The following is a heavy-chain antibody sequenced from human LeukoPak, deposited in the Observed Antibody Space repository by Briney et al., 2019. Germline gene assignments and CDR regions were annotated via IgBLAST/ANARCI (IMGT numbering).Heavy chain of an antibody. J-gene: IGHJ4*02. CDR2: ISGNGGGT. D-gene: IGHD3-22*01. V-gene: IGHV3-23*01. CDR3: AKDSYYDSSGYYDY. CDR1: GFTFSGYA. Sequence: GGSLRLSCAASGFTFSGYAMNWVRQAPGKGLEWVSAISGNGGGTYYADSVKGRFTISRDNSKYTLYLQMNSLRAEDTAVYYCAKDSYYDSSGYYDYWGQGTLVTVSS.